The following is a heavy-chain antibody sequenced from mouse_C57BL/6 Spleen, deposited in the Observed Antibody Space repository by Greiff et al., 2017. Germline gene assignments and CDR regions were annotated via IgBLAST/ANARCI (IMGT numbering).Heavy chain of an antibody. CDR3: ARGGRGAMDY. CDR1: GYAFSSYW. V-gene: IGHV1-80*01. CDR2: IYPGDGDT. Sequence: VKLMESGAELVKPGASVKISCKASGYAFSSYWMNWVKQRPGKGLEWIGQIYPGDGDTNYNGKFKGKATLTADKSSSTAYMQLSSLTSEDSAVYFCARGGRGAMDYWGQGTSVTVSS. J-gene: IGHJ4*01. D-gene: IGHD3-3*01.